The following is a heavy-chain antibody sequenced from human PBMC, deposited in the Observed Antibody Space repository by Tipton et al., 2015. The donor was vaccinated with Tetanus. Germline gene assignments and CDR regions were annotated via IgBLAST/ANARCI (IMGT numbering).Heavy chain of an antibody. J-gene: IGHJ5*02. CDR3: ARGTWLYTSTYHRHWLDP. Sequence: TLSLTCIVSGDAISTNSYFWGWIRQPPGKGLEWIGEINHSGNTNHNPSLKSRVTLSVDTSKNQFSLKLNSVTAADTAMYYCARGTWLYTSTYHRHWLDPWGQGTLVTVSS. CDR2: INHSGNT. V-gene: IGHV4-39*07. D-gene: IGHD6-13*01. CDR1: GDAISTNSYF.